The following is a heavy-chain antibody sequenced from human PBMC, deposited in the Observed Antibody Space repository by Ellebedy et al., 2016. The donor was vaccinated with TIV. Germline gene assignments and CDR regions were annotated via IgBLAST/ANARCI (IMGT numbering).Heavy chain of an antibody. Sequence: AASVKVSCKASGYTFTSYAMHWVRQAPGQRLEWMGWINAGNGNTKYSQKFQGRVTITRDTSASTAYMELSSLRSEDTAVYYCARDHGLRYYFDYWGQGTLVTVSS. D-gene: IGHD4-17*01. V-gene: IGHV1-3*01. CDR1: GYTFTSYA. CDR3: ARDHGLRYYFDY. J-gene: IGHJ4*02. CDR2: INAGNGNT.